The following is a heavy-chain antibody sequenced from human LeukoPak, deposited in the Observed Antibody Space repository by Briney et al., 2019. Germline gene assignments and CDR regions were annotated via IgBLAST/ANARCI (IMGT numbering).Heavy chain of an antibody. CDR2: IKQDGSEK. D-gene: IGHD5-24*01. V-gene: IGHV3-7*03. Sequence: GGSLRLSCAASGFTFSSYWMSWVRQAPGKGLEWVAIIKQDGSEKYYVGSVKGRFTISRDNAKNSLYLQMNNLRAEDTAVYYCVARDGGYGDYWGQGTLVTVSS. CDR1: GFTFSSYW. J-gene: IGHJ4*02. CDR3: VARDGGYGDY.